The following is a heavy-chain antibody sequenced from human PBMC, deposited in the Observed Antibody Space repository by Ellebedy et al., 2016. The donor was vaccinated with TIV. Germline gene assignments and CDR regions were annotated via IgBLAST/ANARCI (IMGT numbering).Heavy chain of an antibody. Sequence: GESLKISCVASGFSFSSWGMSWVRQAPGKGLQWVSSISSDLRFRNYRDPVKGRFTISRDNAKNSLYLQMNSLRAEDTAVYYCARDAENIAVADNFDYWGQGTLVTVSS. D-gene: IGHD6-19*01. CDR1: GFSFSSWG. CDR2: ISSDLRFR. V-gene: IGHV3-21*04. J-gene: IGHJ4*02. CDR3: ARDAENIAVADNFDY.